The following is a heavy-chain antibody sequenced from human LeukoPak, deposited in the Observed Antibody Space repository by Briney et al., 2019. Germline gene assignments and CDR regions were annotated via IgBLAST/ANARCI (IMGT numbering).Heavy chain of an antibody. CDR2: IIPISGTV. V-gene: IGHV1-69*13. CDR1: GGTFSSYA. CDR3: ARGYFEPRIAEEKDAFDI. D-gene: IGHD3-9*01. Sequence: GASVKVSCKASGGTFSSYAISWVRQAPGQGLEWMGGIIPISGTVNYAQKFQGRVTIIADECSSTAYMELSSLRSEDTAVYYCARGYFEPRIAEEKDAFDIWGQGTMVTVSS. J-gene: IGHJ3*02.